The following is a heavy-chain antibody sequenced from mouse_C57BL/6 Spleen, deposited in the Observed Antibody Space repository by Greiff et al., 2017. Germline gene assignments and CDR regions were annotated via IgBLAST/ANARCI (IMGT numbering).Heavy chain of an antibody. CDR3: ARLYYDYPWFAY. CDR2: IDPSDSYT. J-gene: IGHJ3*01. CDR1: GYTFTSYW. V-gene: IGHV1-50*01. D-gene: IGHD2-4*01. Sequence: QVQLQQPGAELVKPGASVKLSCKASGYTFTSYWMQWVKQRPGQGLEWIGEIDPSDSYTNYNQKFKGKATLTVDTSSSTAYMQLSSLTSEDSAVYYCARLYYDYPWFAYWGQGTLVTVSA.